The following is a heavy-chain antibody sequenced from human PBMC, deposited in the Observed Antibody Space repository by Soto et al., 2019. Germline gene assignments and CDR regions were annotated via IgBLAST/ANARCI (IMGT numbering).Heavy chain of an antibody. J-gene: IGHJ5*02. CDR3: ANDFSPEGRSSSWYPTPWFDP. V-gene: IGHV3-30*18. D-gene: IGHD6-13*01. CDR1: GFTFSSYC. CDR2: ISYDGSNK. Sequence: GGSLRLSCAASGFTFSSYCMHWVRQAPGKGLEWVAVISYDGSNKYYADSVKGRFTISRDNSKNTLYLQMNSLRAEDTAVYYCANDFSPEGRSSSWYPTPWFDPWGQGTLVTVSS.